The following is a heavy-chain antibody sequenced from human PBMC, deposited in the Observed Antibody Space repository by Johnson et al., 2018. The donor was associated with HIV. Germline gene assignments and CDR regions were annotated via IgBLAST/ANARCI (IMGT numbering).Heavy chain of an antibody. CDR1: GFTFNIYG. Sequence: QLVESGGGVVHPGRSLRLSCAASGFTFNIYGMHWVRQAPGKGLEWVAVISYDGSNKFYADSVKGRFTISRDNSKNTLHLQMNSLRAEDTAVYYCAKDAGNDFRGLDAFDIWGQGTKVTVSS. J-gene: IGHJ3*02. D-gene: IGHD3-3*01. CDR3: AKDAGNDFRGLDAFDI. CDR2: ISYDGSNK. V-gene: IGHV3-30*18.